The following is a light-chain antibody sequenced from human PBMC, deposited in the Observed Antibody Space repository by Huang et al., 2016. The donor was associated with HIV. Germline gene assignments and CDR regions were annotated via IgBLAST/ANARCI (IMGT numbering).Light chain of an antibody. CDR2: AAS. Sequence: DIQMTQSPSSLSAFVGDRVTITCRASHDINIYLNWYQQKPGKAPQLLISAASSLQSGVPSRFTGSGFGTDFTLNISSLQPEDFGTYYCQESHSTPYTFGQGTKVEIK. CDR1: HDINIY. CDR3: QESHSTPYT. J-gene: IGKJ2*01. V-gene: IGKV1-39*01.